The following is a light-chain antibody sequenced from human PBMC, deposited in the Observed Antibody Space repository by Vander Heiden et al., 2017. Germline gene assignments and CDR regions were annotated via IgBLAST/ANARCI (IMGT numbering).Light chain of an antibody. CDR1: QSVGNA. J-gene: IGKJ4*01. CDR2: EAS. V-gene: IGKV1-5*03. CDR3: QQYNSCSLT. Sequence: DTRITQSPSTLSASVGDRVIITCRPSQSVGNALAWYQQKPGKAPRLLIYEASSLQSGVPSRFSGSGSGTEFTLTIISLQPDDFATYHCQQYNSCSLTFGGGTRVEIK.